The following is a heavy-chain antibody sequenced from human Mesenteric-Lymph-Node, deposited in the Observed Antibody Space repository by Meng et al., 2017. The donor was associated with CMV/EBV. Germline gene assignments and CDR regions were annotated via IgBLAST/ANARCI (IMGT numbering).Heavy chain of an antibody. CDR2: IKSKTAGGTT. J-gene: IGHJ4*02. CDR1: GFTFSHAL. V-gene: IGHV3-15*01. CDR3: ATAYYDFCSGSSYY. Sequence: GGSLRLSCAASGFTFSHALMSWVRQAPGKGLEWVGHIKSKTAGGTTVYAAPVKGRFTISRDDSKTTLYLQMNSLKTENTAVYYCATAYYDFCSGSSYYWGQGTLVTVSS. D-gene: IGHD3/OR15-3a*01.